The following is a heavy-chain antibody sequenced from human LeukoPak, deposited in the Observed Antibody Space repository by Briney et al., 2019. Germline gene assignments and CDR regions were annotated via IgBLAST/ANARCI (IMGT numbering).Heavy chain of an antibody. J-gene: IGHJ4*02. CDR1: GFTFSSYA. D-gene: IGHD2-2*01. CDR2: ISYDGSNK. Sequence: PGGSLRLSCAASGFTFSSYAMHWVRQAPGKGLEWVAVISYDGSNKYYADSVKGRFTISRDNSKNTLYLQMNSLRAEDTAVYYCVVWGYCSSTSCPYDRYYFDYWGQGTLVTVSS. V-gene: IGHV3-30-3*01. CDR3: VVWGYCSSTSCPYDRYYFDY.